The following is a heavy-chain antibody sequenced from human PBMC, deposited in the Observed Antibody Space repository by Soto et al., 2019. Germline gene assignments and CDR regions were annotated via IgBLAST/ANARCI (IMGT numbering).Heavy chain of an antibody. D-gene: IGHD5-18*01. V-gene: IGHV4-30-4*01. Sequence: QVQLQESGPGLVKPSQTLSLTCTVSGGSISSGDYYWSWIRQPPGKGLEWIGYIYESGTTYYSPPLQSRVTISVDTSKNQFSLTLSSATAADTAVYYCASSERIQLWLHGMDVWGQGTMVTVSS. CDR1: GGSISSGDYY. CDR2: IYESGTT. J-gene: IGHJ6*02. CDR3: ASSERIQLWLHGMDV.